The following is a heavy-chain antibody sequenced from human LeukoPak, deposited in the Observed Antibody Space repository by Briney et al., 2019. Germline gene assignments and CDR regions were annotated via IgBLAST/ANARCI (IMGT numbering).Heavy chain of an antibody. CDR2: LSGSGDTT. CDR1: GFTFSSYA. J-gene: IGHJ2*01. V-gene: IGHV3-23*01. CDR3: AKDTGVLRIIYWYFDL. D-gene: IGHD2-15*01. Sequence: GGSLRLSCAASGFTFSSYAVSWVRQAPGKGLEWVSALSGSGDTTYYADSVKGRFTVSRDNSKNTLYLQMNSLRAEDTAVYYCAKDTGVLRIIYWYFDLWGRGTLVTVSS.